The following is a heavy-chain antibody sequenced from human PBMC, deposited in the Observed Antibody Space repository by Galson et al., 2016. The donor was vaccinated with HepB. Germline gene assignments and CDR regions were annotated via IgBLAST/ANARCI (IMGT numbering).Heavy chain of an antibody. CDR2: IFWDDEK. J-gene: IGHJ6*02. Sequence: PALVKPTQTLTLTCTFSGFSLTTTGAGVGWIRQPPGKALEWLAVIFWDDEKRFSPSLEHRLTITKDTSKNPVVLTLTNMDPVDTATYYCAHTSTARYMDDHYYSVDVWGQGTTVTVSS. D-gene: IGHD2-21*02. CDR1: GFSLTTTGAG. CDR3: AHTSTARYMDDHYYSVDV. V-gene: IGHV2-5*02.